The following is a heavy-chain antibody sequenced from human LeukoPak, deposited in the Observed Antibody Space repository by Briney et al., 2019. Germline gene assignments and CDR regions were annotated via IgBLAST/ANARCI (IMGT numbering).Heavy chain of an antibody. CDR2: ISSSSSYI. CDR1: GFTFSSYG. CDR3: ACGGDCYGDY. V-gene: IGHV3-21*01. Sequence: GGSLRLSCAASGFTFSSYGMHWVRQAPGKGLEWVSSISSSSSYIYYADSVKGRFTISRDNAKNSLYLQMNSLRAEDTAVYYCACGGDCYGDYWGQGTLVTVSS. J-gene: IGHJ4*02. D-gene: IGHD2-21*02.